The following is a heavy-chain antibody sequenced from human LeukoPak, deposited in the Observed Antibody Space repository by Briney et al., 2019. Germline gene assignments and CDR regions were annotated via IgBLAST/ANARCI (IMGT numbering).Heavy chain of an antibody. CDR3: ASMVVVAATIFDY. CDR1: GGSFSGYY. Sequence: MPSETLSLTCAVYGGSFSGYYWSWIRQPPGKGLEWSGEINHSGSTNYNPSLKSRVTISVDTSKNQFSLKLSSVTAADTAVYYCASMVVVAATIFDYWGQGTLVTVSS. J-gene: IGHJ4*02. CDR2: INHSGST. V-gene: IGHV4-34*01. D-gene: IGHD2-15*01.